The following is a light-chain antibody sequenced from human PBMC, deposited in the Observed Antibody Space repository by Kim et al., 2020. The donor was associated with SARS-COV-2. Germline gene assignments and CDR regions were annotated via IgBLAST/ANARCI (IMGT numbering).Light chain of an antibody. J-gene: IGLJ3*02. CDR2: YDS. CDR3: QVWDSSSEHWV. Sequence: SYELTQPPSVSVSPGQTASITCAGHNFGSKTVHWYQQKPGQAPVLVIYYDSDRPSGIPERFSGSNSGNTATLTISGVEARDEADYYCQVWDSSSEHWVFG. V-gene: IGLV3-21*04. CDR1: NFGSKT.